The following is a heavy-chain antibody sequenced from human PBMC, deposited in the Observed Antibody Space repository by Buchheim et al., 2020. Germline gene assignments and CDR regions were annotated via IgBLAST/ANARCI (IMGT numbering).Heavy chain of an antibody. CDR3: ATHYSSAWFERYFQD. D-gene: IGHD6-19*01. CDR1: GFTFSNAW. V-gene: IGHV3-15*01. Sequence: EVQLVESGGGLVKPGGSLRLSCTASGFTFSNAWMNWVRQAPGKGLEWLGRIKSKTDGGTVDYAAHVKGTFTISRDDSKNTVYLQMNSLKTEDTAVYYCATHYSSAWFERYFQDWGQGTL. J-gene: IGHJ1*01. CDR2: IKSKTDGGTV.